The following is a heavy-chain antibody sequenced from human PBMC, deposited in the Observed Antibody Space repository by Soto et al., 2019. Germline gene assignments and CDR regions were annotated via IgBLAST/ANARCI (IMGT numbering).Heavy chain of an antibody. Sequence: SETLSLNCSVSGGAISIGDYYWSWIGQPPGKGLEGIGRIYATGSTDYNPSLKSRITMSVDMSNKQVCLRLASVTAADTAIYYRVRDGTKNFRDRFDPWGRGILVSISS. CDR2: IYATGST. CDR3: VRDGTKNFRDRFDP. J-gene: IGHJ5*02. D-gene: IGHD1-1*01. V-gene: IGHV4-61*02. CDR1: GGAISIGDYY.